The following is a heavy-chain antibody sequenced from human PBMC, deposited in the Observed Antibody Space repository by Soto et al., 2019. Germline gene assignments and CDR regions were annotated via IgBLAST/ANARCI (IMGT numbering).Heavy chain of an antibody. CDR3: SREKPYSSSWYHDY. V-gene: IGHV4-34*01. Sequence: QVQLQQWGAGLLKPSETLSLACAVYGGSFSSYYWSWIRQPPGKGLEWIGENNHSGSTNYNPSLKSRVTISVDTSKNQFSLKLSSVTAADTAVYYCSREKPYSSSWYHDYLGQGTLVTVSS. CDR2: NNHSGST. J-gene: IGHJ4*02. D-gene: IGHD6-13*01. CDR1: GGSFSSYY.